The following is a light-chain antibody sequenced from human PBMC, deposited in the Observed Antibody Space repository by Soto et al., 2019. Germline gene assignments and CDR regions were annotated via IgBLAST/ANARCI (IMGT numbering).Light chain of an antibody. CDR2: DAS. Sequence: IVLTQSPDTLSLSPGERATLSCRASQSVRSSLAWYQQKPGQSPRLLIYDASNRATGIPARFSGSGSGTDFTLTISILEPEDFAVYYCQQRSNWPPEVTFGPGTKVDIK. CDR1: QSVRSS. J-gene: IGKJ3*01. CDR3: QQRSNWPPEVT. V-gene: IGKV3-11*01.